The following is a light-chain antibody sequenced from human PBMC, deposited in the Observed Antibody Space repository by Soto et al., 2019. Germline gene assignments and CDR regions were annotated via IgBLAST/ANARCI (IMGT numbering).Light chain of an antibody. CDR3: QQYGSSPWT. Sequence: EIVLTQSPGTLSLSPGERATLSCLASQSVSSSYLAWYQQKPGQAPRLLIFGASSRATGIPDRFSGSGPGTDFTLTISRLEPEDFAVYYCQQYGSSPWTFGRGTKVDIK. CDR1: QSVSSSY. V-gene: IGKV3-20*01. J-gene: IGKJ1*01. CDR2: GAS.